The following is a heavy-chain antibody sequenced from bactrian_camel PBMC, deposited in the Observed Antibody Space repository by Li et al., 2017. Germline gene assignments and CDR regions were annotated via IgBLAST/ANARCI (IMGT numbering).Heavy chain of an antibody. Sequence: QAGGSLRLFCTVNGSIKRGSLCMGWFRQVPGKEREGVAAIDSDTVTTRYADSVKGRFTISKDNAKNTLYLQMNGLKPEDTAMYYCKTNCRGTDYWGQGTQVTVS. CDR1: GSIKRGSLC. D-gene: IGHD7*01. CDR3: KTNCRGTDY. V-gene: IGHV3S41*01. CDR2: IDSDTVTT. J-gene: IGHJ4*01.